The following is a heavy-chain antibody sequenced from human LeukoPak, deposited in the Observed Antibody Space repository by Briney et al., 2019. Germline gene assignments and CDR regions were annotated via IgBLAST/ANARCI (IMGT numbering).Heavy chain of an antibody. CDR3: ARIYRGDILTGTYYYYYYMDV. D-gene: IGHD3-9*01. J-gene: IGHJ6*03. CDR2: IYYSGST. V-gene: IGHV4-59*01. Sequence: SETLSLTCTVSGGSISSYYWSWIRQPPGKGLEWIGYIYYSGSTNYNPSLKSRVTISVDTSKNQFSLKLSSVTAADTAVHYCARIYRGDILTGTYYYYYYMDVWGKGTTVTISS. CDR1: GGSISSYY.